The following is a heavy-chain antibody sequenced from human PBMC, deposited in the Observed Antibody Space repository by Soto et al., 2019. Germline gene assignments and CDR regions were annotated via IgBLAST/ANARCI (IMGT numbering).Heavy chain of an antibody. V-gene: IGHV4-31*03. Sequence: QVQLQESGPGLVKPSQTLSLTCTVSGGSISSGGHYWSWIRQHPGKGLEWIGYIYYSGSTYYNPSLQSRVTISVDTSKNQFSLKLSSVTAADTAVYYCAREGGIVGATAADYWGQGTLVTVSS. CDR3: AREGGIVGATAADY. CDR1: GGSISSGGHY. CDR2: IYYSGST. D-gene: IGHD1-26*01. J-gene: IGHJ4*02.